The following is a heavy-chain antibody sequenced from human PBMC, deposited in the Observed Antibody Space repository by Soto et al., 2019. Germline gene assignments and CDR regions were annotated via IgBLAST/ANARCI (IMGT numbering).Heavy chain of an antibody. Sequence: PSETLSLTCTVSGGSISSGVYYWSWIRQHPGKGLEWIGYIYYSGSTYYNPSLKSRVTISVDKSKNQFSLKLSSVTAADTAVYYCARVSGSYYYGMDVWGQGTKVTVSS. J-gene: IGHJ6*02. D-gene: IGHD1-26*01. V-gene: IGHV4-31*03. CDR1: GGSISSGVYY. CDR3: ARVSGSYYYGMDV. CDR2: IYYSGST.